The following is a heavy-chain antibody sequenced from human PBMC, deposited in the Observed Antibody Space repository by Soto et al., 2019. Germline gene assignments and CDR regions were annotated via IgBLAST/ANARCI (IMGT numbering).Heavy chain of an antibody. CDR1: GYSFTSYW. J-gene: IGHJ4*02. CDR3: AKEAPGGWHFFDT. D-gene: IGHD6-19*01. CDR2: IDPSNSYT. V-gene: IGHV5-10-1*01. Sequence: GESLKISCKGSGYSFTSYWITWVRQMPGKGLEWMGRIDPSNSYTNYSPSFQGHVTISRDTSISTAYLQWNSLKASDTATYYCAKEAPGGWHFFDTWGQGTLVTSPQ.